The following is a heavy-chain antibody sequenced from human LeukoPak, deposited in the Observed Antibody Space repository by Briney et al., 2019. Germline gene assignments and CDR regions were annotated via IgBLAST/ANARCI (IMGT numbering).Heavy chain of an antibody. J-gene: IGHJ3*02. CDR3: ARGAYDYDAFDI. CDR2: LNPNYRDT. CDR1: GYSIAGYY. V-gene: IGHV1-2*06. Sequence: ASVKVSCKNPGYSIAGYYIHWVRQAPGQGLEWMGRLNPNYRDTNFAQRFQGRVTMTRDTTITTAFMELNNPRSDDTAIYYCARGAYDYDAFDIWGQGTLVTVSS. D-gene: IGHD4-11*01.